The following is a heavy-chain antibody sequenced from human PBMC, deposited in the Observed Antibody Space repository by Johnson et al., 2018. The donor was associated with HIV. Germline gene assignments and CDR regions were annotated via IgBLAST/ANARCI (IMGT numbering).Heavy chain of an antibody. J-gene: IGHJ3*02. V-gene: IGHV3-13*01. Sequence: EQLVESGGGVVRPGGSLRLSCAASGFTFSSYDMHWVRQATGKGLEWVSAIGTAGDTYYPGSVKGRFTISRENAKNSLYLQMNSLRAGDTAVYYCAREARMRDAFDIWGQGTMVTVSS. D-gene: IGHD1-14*01. CDR3: AREARMRDAFDI. CDR1: GFTFSSYD. CDR2: IGTAGDT.